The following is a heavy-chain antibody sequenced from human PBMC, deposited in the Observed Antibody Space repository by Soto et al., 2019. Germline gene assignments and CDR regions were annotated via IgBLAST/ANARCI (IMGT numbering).Heavy chain of an antibody. J-gene: IGHJ3*02. V-gene: IGHV1-8*01. CDR2: MNPNSGNT. D-gene: IGHD4-17*01. Sequence: QVQLVQSGAEVKKPGASVKVSCKASGYTFTSYDINWVRQATGQGLEWMGWMNPNSGNTGYAQKFQGRVTMTRNTSTSTAYMELSRLRSEDTAVYYCAWASYGDNGAFDIWGQGTMVTVSS. CDR1: GYTFTSYD. CDR3: AWASYGDNGAFDI.